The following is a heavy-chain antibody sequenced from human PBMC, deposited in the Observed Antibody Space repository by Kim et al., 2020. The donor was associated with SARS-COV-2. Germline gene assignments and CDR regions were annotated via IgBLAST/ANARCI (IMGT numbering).Heavy chain of an antibody. Sequence: SETLSLTCAVSGGSITSINRWNWVRQPPGKGLEWIGEIFHNGDTNYNPSLKSRVTMSVDKSNHEFSLRLDSVTAADTAVYFCARAFSVAVAGTYYYVMDVWGPGTTVTGSS. CDR3: ARAFSVAVAGTYYYVMDV. V-gene: IGHV4-4*02. CDR2: IFHNGDT. J-gene: IGHJ6*02. D-gene: IGHD6-19*01. CDR1: GGSITSINR.